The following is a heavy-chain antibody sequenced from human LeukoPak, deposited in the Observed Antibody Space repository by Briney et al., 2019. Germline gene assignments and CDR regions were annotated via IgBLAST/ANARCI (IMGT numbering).Heavy chain of an antibody. V-gene: IGHV3-53*01. J-gene: IGHJ3*02. CDR3: ASSAFGVAPYAFDI. CDR2: IYSGGST. Sequence: GGSLRLSCAASGFTFDDYGMSWVRQAPGKGLEWVSVIYSGGSTYYADSVKGRSTISRDNSKNTLYLQMNSLRAEDTAVYYCASSAFGVAPYAFDIWGQGTMVTVSS. D-gene: IGHD3-3*01. CDR1: GFTFDDYG.